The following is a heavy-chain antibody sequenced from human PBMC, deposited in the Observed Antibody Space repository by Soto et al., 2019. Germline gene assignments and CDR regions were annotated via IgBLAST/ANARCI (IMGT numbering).Heavy chain of an antibody. J-gene: IGHJ4*02. Sequence: SETLSRTCTVSGGSISSYYWSWIRQPPGKGLEWIGYIYYSGSTNYNPSLKSRVTISVDTSKNQFSLKPSSVTAADTAVYYCARATSDDFWSGYRLIDYWGQGTLVTVSS. V-gene: IGHV4-59*01. CDR3: ARATSDDFWSGYRLIDY. CDR1: GGSISSYY. D-gene: IGHD3-3*01. CDR2: IYYSGST.